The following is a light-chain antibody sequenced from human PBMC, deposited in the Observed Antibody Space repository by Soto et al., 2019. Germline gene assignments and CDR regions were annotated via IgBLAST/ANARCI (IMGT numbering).Light chain of an antibody. J-gene: IGKJ1*01. CDR3: QQYSSSRET. CDR2: GAS. CDR1: QSLTTMN. V-gene: IGKV3-20*01. Sequence: EIVLTQSPGTLSLSPGERATLSCRASQSLTTMNLAWYQHIPGQAPRLLIYGASSRATGIPDRFSGSGSGTVITLSVSVLESEDFAVYYCQQYSSSRETFGQGTKVDIK.